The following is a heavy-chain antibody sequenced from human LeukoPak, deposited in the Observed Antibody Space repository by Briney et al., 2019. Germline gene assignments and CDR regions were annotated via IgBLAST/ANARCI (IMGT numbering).Heavy chain of an antibody. D-gene: IGHD3-22*01. CDR1: GFTFSRYW. V-gene: IGHV3-7*01. J-gene: IGHJ4*02. CDR3: ARERGADYYDSSGYPDY. CDR2: IKQDGSEK. Sequence: PGGSLRLSCAASGFTFSRYWMSCVRQAPGKGLEWVANIKQDGSEKYYVDSVKGRFTISRDKAKNSLYLQMNSLRAEDTAVYYCARERGADYYDSSGYPDYWGQGTLVTVSS.